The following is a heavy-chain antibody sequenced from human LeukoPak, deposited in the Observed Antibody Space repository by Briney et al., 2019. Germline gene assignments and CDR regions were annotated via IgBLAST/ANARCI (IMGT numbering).Heavy chain of an antibody. CDR1: GYTFTGYC. J-gene: IGHJ6*02. Sequence: ASVKVSCKASGYTFTGYCMHWVRQAPGQGLEWMGRINPNSGGTNYAQKFQGRVTMTRDTSISTAYMELSRLRSDDTAVYYCARDSGYDSQKYYYYYYGMDVWGQGTTVTVSS. CDR3: ARDSGYDSQKYYYYYYGMDV. V-gene: IGHV1-2*06. CDR2: INPNSGGT. D-gene: IGHD5-12*01.